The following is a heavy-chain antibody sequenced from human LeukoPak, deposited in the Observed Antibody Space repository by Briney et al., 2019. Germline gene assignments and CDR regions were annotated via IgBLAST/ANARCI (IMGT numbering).Heavy chain of an antibody. CDR2: ISRSGSTI. V-gene: IGHV3-48*03. CDR3: ARHGAMYINYLGLEFDY. CDR1: GFTFSSYE. D-gene: IGHD4-11*01. Sequence: PGGSLRLSCAASGFTFSSYEMNWVRQAPGKGLEWVSYISRSGSTIYYADSVKGRFTISRDNAKNSLYLQMNSLRAEDTAVYYCARHGAMYINYLGLEFDYWGQGTLVTVSS. J-gene: IGHJ4*02.